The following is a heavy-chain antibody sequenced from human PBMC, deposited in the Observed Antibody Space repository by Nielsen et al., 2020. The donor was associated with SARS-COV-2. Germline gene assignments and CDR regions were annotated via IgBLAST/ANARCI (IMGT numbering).Heavy chain of an antibody. CDR3: ARHDIVVVPAAIIGGAFDY. Sequence: WIRQPPGKGLEWIGSIYYSGSTYYNPSLKSRVTISVDTSKNQFSLKLSSVTAADTAVYYCARHDIVVVPAAIIGGAFDYWGQGTLVTSPQ. CDR2: IYYSGST. J-gene: IGHJ4*02. V-gene: IGHV4-39*01. D-gene: IGHD2-2*02.